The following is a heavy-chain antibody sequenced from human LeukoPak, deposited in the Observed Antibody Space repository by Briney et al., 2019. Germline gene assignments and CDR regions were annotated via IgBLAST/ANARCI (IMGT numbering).Heavy chain of an antibody. Sequence: SETLSLTCTVSGGSISSSSHYWGWIRQPPGKGLEWIGSIYYSGITYYNSSLKSRVTISVDTSKNQFSLKLSSVTVAETAVYYCARQSSGRYYFDYWGQGALVTVSS. J-gene: IGHJ4*02. CDR1: GGSISSSSHY. CDR3: ARQSSGRYYFDY. CDR2: IYYSGIT. D-gene: IGHD3-16*02. V-gene: IGHV4-39*01.